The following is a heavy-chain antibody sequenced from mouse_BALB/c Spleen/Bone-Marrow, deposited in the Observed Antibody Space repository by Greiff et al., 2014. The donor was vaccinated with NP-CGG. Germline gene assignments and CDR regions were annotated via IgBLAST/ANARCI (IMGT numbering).Heavy chain of an antibody. Sequence: QVQLQQSGAELVRPGTAVNVSCKASGYAFTNYLIEWVKQRPGQSLEWIGVINPGSGGANYNEKFKGKATLTADKSSSTAYMQLSSLTSDDSSVYFCARFGRYYFDYWGQGTILTVSA. CDR1: GYAFTNYL. CDR3: ARFGRYYFDY. V-gene: IGHV1-54*01. J-gene: IGHJ2*01. CDR2: INPGSGGA.